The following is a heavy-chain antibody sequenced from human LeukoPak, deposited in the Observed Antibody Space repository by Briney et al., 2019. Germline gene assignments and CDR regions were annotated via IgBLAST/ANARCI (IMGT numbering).Heavy chain of an antibody. Sequence: GGSLRLSCAASGFTFSRYWMHWVRQAPGKGPVWVSRIYSYGSTRTYADSVKGRYTISRDNAKNTLYLQMNNLRVEDTAVYYCARDRQDPGAFASAFDIWGQGTLVDVSS. CDR2: IYSYGSTR. CDR3: ARDRQDPGAFASAFDI. V-gene: IGHV3-74*03. CDR1: GFTFSRYW. J-gene: IGHJ3*02. D-gene: IGHD4-17*01.